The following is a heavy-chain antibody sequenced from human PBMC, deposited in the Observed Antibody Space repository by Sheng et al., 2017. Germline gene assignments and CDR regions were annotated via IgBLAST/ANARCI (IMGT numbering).Heavy chain of an antibody. CDR2: IYYSGIT. J-gene: IGHJ3*02. V-gene: IGHV4-59*01. CDR1: GDSISSYY. CDR3: ARESHDAFDI. Sequence: QVQLQESGPGLVKPSETLSLRCTVSGDSISSYYWSWIRQPPGKGLEWIAYIYYSGITNYNPSLKSRVTISVDTSKNQFSLNLNSVTASDTAVYYCARESHDAFDIWGQGTMVTVSS.